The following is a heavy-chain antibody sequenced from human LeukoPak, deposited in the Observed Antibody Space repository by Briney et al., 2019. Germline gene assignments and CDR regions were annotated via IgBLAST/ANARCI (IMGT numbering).Heavy chain of an antibody. CDR3: ARHSSSSWYLDGMDV. Sequence: GGSLRLSCAASGFTVSSNYMSWVRQAPGKGLEWVSVIYSGGSTYYADSVKGRFTISRDNSKNTLYLQMNSLRAEDTAVYYCARHSSSSWYLDGMDVWGQGTTVTVFS. D-gene: IGHD6-13*01. CDR1: GFTVSSNY. V-gene: IGHV3-66*04. CDR2: IYSGGST. J-gene: IGHJ6*02.